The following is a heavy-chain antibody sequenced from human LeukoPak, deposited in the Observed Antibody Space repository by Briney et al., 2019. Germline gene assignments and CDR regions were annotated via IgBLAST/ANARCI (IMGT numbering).Heavy chain of an antibody. CDR2: MYYSGKT. CDR1: GDSVSSSSYY. J-gene: IGHJ4*02. Sequence: KSSETLSLTCTVSGDSVSSSSYYWGWIRQPPGKGLEWIGSMYYSGKTYYNPSLKSRVTMSVDTSKNQFSLKLSSVLAADTAVYYCVRHPYDLLTGSLSVFDYWGQGTLVTVSS. CDR3: VRHPYDLLTGSLSVFDY. D-gene: IGHD3-9*01. V-gene: IGHV4-39*01.